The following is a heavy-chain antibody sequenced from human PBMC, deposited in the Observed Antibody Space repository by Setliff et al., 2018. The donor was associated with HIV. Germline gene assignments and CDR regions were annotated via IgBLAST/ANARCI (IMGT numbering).Heavy chain of an antibody. Sequence: ASVKVSCKASGDTFTNYDINWVRQATRQGLEWMGWMNPNSGNTGYAQKFQGRATMTRNTSTSTGYMEVYRLRSDDTAVYFCARSCRSSGYCHFDYWGQGTLVTVSS. CDR2: MNPNSGNT. D-gene: IGHD3-22*01. J-gene: IGHJ4*02. V-gene: IGHV1-8*02. CDR1: GDTFTNYD. CDR3: ARSCRSSGYCHFDY.